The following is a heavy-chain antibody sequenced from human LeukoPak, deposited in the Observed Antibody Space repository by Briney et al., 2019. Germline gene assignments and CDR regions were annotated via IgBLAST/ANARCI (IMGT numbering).Heavy chain of an antibody. V-gene: IGHV3-23*03. CDR3: AKDLTFGDGRWEFDV. Sequence: PGGSLRLSCTASGFNFGGFAMAWVRQAPGRGLDWVSGVYAAGTPAKYPDSVKGRFTVSRDNSKNTLYLQMNNLRVEDTAVYYCAKDLTFGDGRWEFDVWGQGTLVIVSS. CDR2: VYAAGTPA. J-gene: IGHJ4*02. D-gene: IGHD3-16*01. CDR1: GFNFGGFA.